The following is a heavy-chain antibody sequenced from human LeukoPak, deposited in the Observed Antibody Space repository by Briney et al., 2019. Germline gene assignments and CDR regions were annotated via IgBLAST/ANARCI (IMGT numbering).Heavy chain of an antibody. CDR2: INPNSGGT. CDR1: GYTFTSYD. D-gene: IGHD6-13*01. Sequence: ASVKVSCKASGYTFTSYDINWVRQATGQGLEWMGWINPNSGGTNYAQKFQGWVTMTRDTSISTAYMELSRLRSDDTAVYYCARGYSSSWTARYYYYYGMDVWGQGTTVTVSS. V-gene: IGHV1-2*04. CDR3: ARGYSSSWTARYYYYYGMDV. J-gene: IGHJ6*02.